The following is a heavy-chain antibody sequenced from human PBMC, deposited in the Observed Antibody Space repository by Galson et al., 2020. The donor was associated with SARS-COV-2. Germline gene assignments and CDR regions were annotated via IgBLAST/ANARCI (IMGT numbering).Heavy chain of an antibody. Sequence: GESLKISCKASGYTFTSYDINWVRQATGQGLEWMGWMNPNSGNTGYAQHFQGRVTMTRNTSISTAYMELSSLRSEDTAVYYCARGVLRPRGIFGVVIPFYYMDVWGKGTTVTVSS. J-gene: IGHJ6*03. V-gene: IGHV1-8*01. CDR3: ARGVLRPRGIFGVVIPFYYMDV. CDR2: MNPNSGNT. D-gene: IGHD3-3*01. CDR1: GYTFTSYD.